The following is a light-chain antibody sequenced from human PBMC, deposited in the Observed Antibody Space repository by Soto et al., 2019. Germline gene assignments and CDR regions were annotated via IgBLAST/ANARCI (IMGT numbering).Light chain of an antibody. CDR3: HQYNDWPLT. CDR1: QSVSSM. J-gene: IGKJ1*01. V-gene: IGKV3-15*01. CDR2: AAS. Sequence: EVVMTQSPDTLSVSPGERATLSCRASQSVSSMLAWYQQKPGQAPRLLMYAASARATGIPARFTGSGSGTEFTLTISSLQSEDSAVYYCHQYNDWPLTFGLGTKVETK.